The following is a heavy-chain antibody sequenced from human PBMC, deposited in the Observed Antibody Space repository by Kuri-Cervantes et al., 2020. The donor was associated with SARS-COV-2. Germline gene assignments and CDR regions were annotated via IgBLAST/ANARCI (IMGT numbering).Heavy chain of an antibody. Sequence: GGSLRLSCAASGFTFSSYAMSWVRQAPGKGLEWVSVIYSGGSSTYYADSVKGRFIISRDNSKNTLYLQMNSLRAEDTAVYYCAKDGDPDYWGQGTLVTVSS. V-gene: IGHV3-23*03. J-gene: IGHJ4*02. CDR2: IYSGGSST. CDR1: GFTFSSYA. D-gene: IGHD2-21*01. CDR3: AKDGDPDY.